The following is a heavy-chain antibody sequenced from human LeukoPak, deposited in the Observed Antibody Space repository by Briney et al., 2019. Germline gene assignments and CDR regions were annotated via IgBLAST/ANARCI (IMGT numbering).Heavy chain of an antibody. D-gene: IGHD5-12*01. CDR3: ARVRPTRGGYSGYLHIGPPDY. V-gene: IGHV4-4*02. Sequence: PSGTLSLTCAVSGGSISSNNWWIWVRQPPGKGLEWIGEINHSGSTNYNPSLKSRVTISVDTSKNQFSLKLSSVTAADTAVYYCARVRPTRGGYSGYLHIGPPDYWGQGTLVTVSS. CDR1: GGSISSNNW. CDR2: INHSGST. J-gene: IGHJ4*02.